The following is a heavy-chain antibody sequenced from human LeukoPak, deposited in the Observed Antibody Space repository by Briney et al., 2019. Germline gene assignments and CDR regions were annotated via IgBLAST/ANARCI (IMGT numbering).Heavy chain of an antibody. J-gene: IGHJ4*02. CDR2: IYYSGST. CDR1: GGSISSYY. CDR3: ARAGYDYVWGSYLDY. Sequence: PSETLSLTCTVSGGSISSYYWSWIRQPPGKGLEWIGYIYYSGSTNYNPSLKSRVTISVDTSKNQFSLKLSSVTAADTAVYYCARAGYDYVWGSYLDYWGQGTLVTVSS. D-gene: IGHD3-16*02. V-gene: IGHV4-59*01.